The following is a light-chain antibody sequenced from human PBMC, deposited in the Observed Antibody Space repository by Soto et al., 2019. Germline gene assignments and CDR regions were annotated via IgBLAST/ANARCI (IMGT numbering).Light chain of an antibody. Sequence: QSVLTQPASVSGSPGQSITISCTGTSSDVGAYIFVSWYQQHPGKAPKLMIYDIINRLSGVSNRFSGSKSGNTASLTISGLQAEDEADYYCVSFTTSRSYVFGTGTKLTVL. V-gene: IGLV2-14*03. J-gene: IGLJ1*01. CDR2: DII. CDR1: SSDVGAYIF. CDR3: VSFTTSRSYV.